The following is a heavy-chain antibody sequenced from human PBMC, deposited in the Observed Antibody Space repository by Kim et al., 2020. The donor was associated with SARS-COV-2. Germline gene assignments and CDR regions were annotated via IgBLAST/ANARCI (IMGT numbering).Heavy chain of an antibody. Sequence: SLKSRVTISVDTSKNQFSLKLSSVTAADTAVYYCARVHKGSSGWYWFDPWGQGTLVTVSS. J-gene: IGHJ5*02. CDR3: ARVHKGSSGWYWFDP. D-gene: IGHD6-19*01. V-gene: IGHV4-31*02.